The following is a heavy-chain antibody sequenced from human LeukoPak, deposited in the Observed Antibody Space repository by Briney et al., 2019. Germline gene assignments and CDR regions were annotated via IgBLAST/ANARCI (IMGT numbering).Heavy chain of an antibody. CDR2: IYPGDSDT. V-gene: IGHV5-51*04. CDR3: ASEYCSGGNCYFDY. Sequence: GESLKISCKGSGYNFISYWIGWVRQMPGKGLEWMGIIYPGDSDTRYSPSFQGQVTISADKPISTAYLQWSSLKASDTAIYYCASEYCSGGNCYFDYWGQGTLVTVSS. J-gene: IGHJ4*02. CDR1: GYNFISYW. D-gene: IGHD2-15*01.